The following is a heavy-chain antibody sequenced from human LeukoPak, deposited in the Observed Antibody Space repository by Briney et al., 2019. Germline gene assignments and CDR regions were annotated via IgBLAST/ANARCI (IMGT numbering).Heavy chain of an antibody. J-gene: IGHJ6*02. V-gene: IGHV3-30*18. CDR2: ISYDGSNK. D-gene: IGHD3-10*01. Sequence: PGGSLRLSCAASGFTFSDNWMHWVRQAPGKGLEWVAVISYDGSNKYYADSVKGRFTISRDNSKNTLYLQMNSLRAEDTAVYHCANTPAFRWFGEYGMDAWGQGTTVTVSS. CDR3: ANTPAFRWFGEYGMDA. CDR1: GFTFSDNW.